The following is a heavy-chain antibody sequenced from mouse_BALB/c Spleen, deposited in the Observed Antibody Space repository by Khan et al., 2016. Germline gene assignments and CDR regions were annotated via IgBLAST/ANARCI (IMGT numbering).Heavy chain of an antibody. Sequence: EVKLEESGGGLVQPGGSMKLSCVVSGFTISNYWMNWVRQSPEKGLEWVAEIRLKSNNYAPHYEESVKGRFTISRDDSKSIVYLQMNNLRAEDTGIYYCTRVYGNYPGFAYWGQGTLVTVSA. V-gene: IGHV6-6*02. CDR3: TRVYGNYPGFAY. J-gene: IGHJ3*01. D-gene: IGHD2-1*01. CDR1: GFTISNYW. CDR2: IRLKSNNYAP.